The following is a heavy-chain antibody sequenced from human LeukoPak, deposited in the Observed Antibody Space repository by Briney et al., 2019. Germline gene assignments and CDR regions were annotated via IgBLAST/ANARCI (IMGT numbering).Heavy chain of an antibody. CDR3: ARVRGITMVREPKYYFDY. J-gene: IGHJ4*02. CDR1: GGSISSSSYY. Sequence: SETLSLTCTVSGGSISSSSYYWGWIRQPPGKGLEWIGSIYYSGSTYYNPSLKSRVTISVDTSKNQFSLKLSSVTAADTAVYYCARVRGITMVREPKYYFDYWGQGTLVSVSS. CDR2: IYYSGST. D-gene: IGHD3-10*01. V-gene: IGHV4-39*07.